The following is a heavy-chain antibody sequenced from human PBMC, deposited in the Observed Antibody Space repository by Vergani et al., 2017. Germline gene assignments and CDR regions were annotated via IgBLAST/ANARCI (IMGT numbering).Heavy chain of an antibody. J-gene: IGHJ5*02. D-gene: IGHD3-10*01. CDR3: GGSVRINWFDP. CDR1: GFTFSRYG. V-gene: IGHV3-30*03. CDR2: ISYDGSNK. Sequence: QVQLVESGGGVVQPGRSLRLSCAASGFTFSRYGMHWVRQAPGKGLEWVAVISYDGSNKYYADSVKGRFTISRDNSKNPLYLQRNSLRAEDRAVYYCGGSVRINWFDPWGQGTLVTVSS.